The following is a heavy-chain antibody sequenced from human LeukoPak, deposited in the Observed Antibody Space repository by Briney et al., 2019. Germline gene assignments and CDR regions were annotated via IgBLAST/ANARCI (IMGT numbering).Heavy chain of an antibody. J-gene: IGHJ4*02. CDR1: GYTFTNYY. D-gene: IGHD1-26*01. V-gene: IGHV1-2*02. CDR3: ARGRRILVGDTNAGDFFDY. CDR2: VSPNNGDT. Sequence: ASVKVSFKASGYTFTNYYIHWVRQAPGQGLEWMGWVSPNNGDTYRTQKFQGRVTMTRDTSINTAYIELSRLRSDDTAVYYCARGRRILVGDTNAGDFFDYWGQGALVTVSS.